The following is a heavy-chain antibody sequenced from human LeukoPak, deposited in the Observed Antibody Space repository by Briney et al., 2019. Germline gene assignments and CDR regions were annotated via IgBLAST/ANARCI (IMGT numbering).Heavy chain of an antibody. CDR2: INPNADIT. D-gene: IGHD3-22*01. CDR1: GYTFTVYC. V-gene: IGHV1-2*06. CDR3: VRSRLDGYDSGGYLYYFDY. J-gene: IGHJ4*02. Sequence: GASVKVSCKASGYTFTVYCVRWVRQAPGQGLEWIGRINPNADITTYAQKFQGRVTVTRDTSINTAYMELSSLRSGDTAVYYCVRSRLDGYDSGGYLYYFDYWGQGTLVTVSS.